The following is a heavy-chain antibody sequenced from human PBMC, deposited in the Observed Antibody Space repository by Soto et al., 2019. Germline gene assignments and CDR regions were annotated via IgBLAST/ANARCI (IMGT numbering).Heavy chain of an antibody. CDR3: ARERGDYGDYPWFDP. CDR2: IYYSGST. Sequence: SETLSLTCTVSGGSISSYYWSWIRQPPGKGLEWIGYIYYSGSTNYNPSLKSRVTISVDTSKNQFSLKLSSVTAADTAVYYCARERGDYGDYPWFDPWGQGTLVTVSS. V-gene: IGHV4-59*01. J-gene: IGHJ5*02. D-gene: IGHD4-17*01. CDR1: GGSISSYY.